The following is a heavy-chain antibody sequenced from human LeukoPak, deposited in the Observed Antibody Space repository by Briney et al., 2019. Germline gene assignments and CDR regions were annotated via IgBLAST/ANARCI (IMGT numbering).Heavy chain of an antibody. J-gene: IGHJ6*04. CDR3: ATRTNSSGWTYYYYGMDV. D-gene: IGHD6-19*01. V-gene: IGHV1-69*13. CDR2: IIPIFGTA. Sequence: SVKVSCKASGGTFSSYAISWVRQAPGQGLEWMGGIIPIFGTANYAQKFQGRVTITADEFTSTAYMELSSLRSEDTAVYYCATRTNSSGWTYYYYGMDVWGKGTTVTVSA. CDR1: GGTFSSYA.